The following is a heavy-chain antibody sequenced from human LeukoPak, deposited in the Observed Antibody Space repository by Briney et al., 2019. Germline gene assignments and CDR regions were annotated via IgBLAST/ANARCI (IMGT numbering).Heavy chain of an antibody. CDR1: GFTFSSYH. J-gene: IGHJ4*02. V-gene: IGHV3-30-3*01. Sequence: GGSLRLSCAASGFTFSSYHMQWVREARGKGLVWVAVISYGGSNKYYTDSVKGRFTISRDNSKHTLYLQKNSQRAEDTSVYYCSRDLTRIVAGYYFDYWGQGTLVTVSS. CDR3: SRDLTRIVAGYYFDY. D-gene: IGHD3-22*01. CDR2: ISYGGSNK.